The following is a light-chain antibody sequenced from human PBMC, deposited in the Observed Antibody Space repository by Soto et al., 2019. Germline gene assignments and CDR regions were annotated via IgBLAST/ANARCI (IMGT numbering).Light chain of an antibody. J-gene: IGKJ1*01. V-gene: IGKV3-20*01. CDR2: GAS. CDR1: QSVSSNY. Sequence: EIVLTQSPGTLSLSPGERATLSCRASQSVSSNYLAWYQQKTSQAPRLLIYGASSRATGIPDRFSGSGSGTDLTLTICRLEPEDSAVYYCQQYGSSPVSWTFGQGTKV. CDR3: QQYGSSPVSWT.